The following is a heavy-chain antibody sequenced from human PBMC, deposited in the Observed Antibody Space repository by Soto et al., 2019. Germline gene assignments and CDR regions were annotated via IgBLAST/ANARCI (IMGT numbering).Heavy chain of an antibody. CDR3: ARSPLRFGTWTCQPDNWYDP. Sequence: QVQLVQSGAEVKKPGASVKVSCKASGYTFTSYAMHWVRQAPGQRLEWMGWINAGNGNTKYSQKFQGRVTITRYTSASTSYMELSSLRSEDTAVYYCARSPLRFGTWTCQPDNWYDPWGQGTLVTVSS. D-gene: IGHD3-10*01. V-gene: IGHV1-3*01. CDR2: INAGNGNT. J-gene: IGHJ5*02. CDR1: GYTFTSYA.